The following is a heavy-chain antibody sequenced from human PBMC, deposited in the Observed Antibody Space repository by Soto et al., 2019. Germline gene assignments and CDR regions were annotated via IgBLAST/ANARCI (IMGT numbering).Heavy chain of an antibody. Sequence: QVQLEESGGGVVQTGKSLRLSCVVSGFTFGSYAMHWVRQAPGKGLEWMASVSYDGSNKIYADSMRGRFDISRDNSWNTLYLHMNNLRHEDTALYYCTRSPSAARRDYFDYWGQGSLVTVSS. CDR3: TRSPSAARRDYFDY. V-gene: IGHV3-30*09. CDR1: GFTFGSYA. CDR2: VSYDGSNK. J-gene: IGHJ4*02. D-gene: IGHD6-6*01.